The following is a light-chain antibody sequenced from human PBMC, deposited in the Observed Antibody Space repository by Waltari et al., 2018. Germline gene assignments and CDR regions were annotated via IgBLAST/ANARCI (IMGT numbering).Light chain of an antibody. CDR1: QSISSS. CDR3: QQYDSSPLT. V-gene: IGKV3-20*01. Sequence: EIVLTQSPVTLSSSPGERATLSCRASQSISSSLVCYPQKPDQPPRLLLFGASGRATGIPDRFSGSGSGTEFTLTISRLEPEDFAVYYCQQYDSSPLTFGQGTKVEIK. J-gene: IGKJ1*01. CDR2: GAS.